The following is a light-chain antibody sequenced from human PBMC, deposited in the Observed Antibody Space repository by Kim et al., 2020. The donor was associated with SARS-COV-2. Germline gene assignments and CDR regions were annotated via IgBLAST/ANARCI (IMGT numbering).Light chain of an antibody. J-gene: IGKJ5*01. CDR2: KTS. CDR1: QSFSSW. CDR3: QQYNNFPST. V-gene: IGKV1-5*03. Sequence: DIQMTQSPPTLSASVGDRVTITCRASQSFSSWLAWYQQKPGKVPKLLIYKTSILESGVPSRFSGSGSGTEFTLTISSLQPDDFATYYCQQYNNFPSTIGQGTRLEIK.